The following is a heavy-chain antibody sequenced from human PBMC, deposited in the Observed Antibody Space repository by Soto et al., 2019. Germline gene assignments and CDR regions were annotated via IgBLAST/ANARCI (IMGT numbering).Heavy chain of an antibody. Sequence: GGSLRLSCAASGFTFSSYGMHWVRQAPGKGLEWVAVIWYDGSNKYYADSVKGRFTISRDNSKNTLYLQMNSLRAEDTAVYYCARDLLAGWPVDYWGQGTLVTVSS. CDR3: ARDLLAGWPVDY. J-gene: IGHJ4*02. CDR2: IWYDGSNK. V-gene: IGHV3-33*01. CDR1: GFTFSSYG. D-gene: IGHD6-19*01.